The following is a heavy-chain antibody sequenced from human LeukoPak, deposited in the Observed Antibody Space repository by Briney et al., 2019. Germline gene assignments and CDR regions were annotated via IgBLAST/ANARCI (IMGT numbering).Heavy chain of an antibody. D-gene: IGHD6-19*01. CDR3: ARNPTVAGRQRGFDP. CDR2: INPNSGGT. Sequence: MGWINPNSGGTNYAQKFQGRVTMTRDTSISTAYMELSRLRSDDTAVYYCARNPTVAGRQRGFDPWGQGTLVTVSS. J-gene: IGHJ5*02. V-gene: IGHV1-2*02.